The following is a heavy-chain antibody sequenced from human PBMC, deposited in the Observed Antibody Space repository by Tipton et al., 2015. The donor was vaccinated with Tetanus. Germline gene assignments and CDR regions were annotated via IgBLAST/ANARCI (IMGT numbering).Heavy chain of an antibody. CDR1: GFALSGYN. Sequence: SLRLSCAASGFALSGYNLHWVRQASGKGLEWVGCISSKSYSISTAYAATVEGRFTISRDDPKNMGYLRMISLRSDDSAVYYCTGPRDNHVGGRGQGTTVFVSS. CDR2: ISSKSYSIST. J-gene: IGHJ6*01. V-gene: IGHV3-73*01. CDR3: TGPRDNHVGG. D-gene: IGHD1-26*01.